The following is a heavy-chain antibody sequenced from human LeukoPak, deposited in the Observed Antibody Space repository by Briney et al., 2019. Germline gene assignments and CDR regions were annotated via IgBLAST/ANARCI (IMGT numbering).Heavy chain of an antibody. D-gene: IGHD5-24*01. CDR3: AREGEMATNYYFDY. J-gene: IGHJ4*02. CDR2: IIPIFGTA. V-gene: IGHV1-69*06. Sequence: SVKVSCKASGGTFSSYAISWVRQAPGQGLEWMGGIIPIFGTANYAQKFQGRVTITADKSTSTAYMELSSLRSEDTAVYYCAREGEMATNYYFDYWGQGTLVTVSS. CDR1: GGTFSSYA.